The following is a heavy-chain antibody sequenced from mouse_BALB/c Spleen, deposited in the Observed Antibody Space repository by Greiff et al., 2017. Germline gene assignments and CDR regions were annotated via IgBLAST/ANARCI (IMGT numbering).Heavy chain of an antibody. V-gene: IGHV5-4*02. Sequence: EVMLVESGGGLVKPGGSLKLSCAASGFTFSDYYMYWVRQTPEKRLEWVATISDGGSYTYYPDSVKGRFTISRDNAKNNLYLQMSSLKSEDTAMYYCARGLRRSSSWFAYWGQGTLVTVSA. J-gene: IGHJ3*01. CDR1: GFTFSDYY. CDR2: ISDGGSYT. D-gene: IGHD2-2*01. CDR3: ARGLRRSSSWFAY.